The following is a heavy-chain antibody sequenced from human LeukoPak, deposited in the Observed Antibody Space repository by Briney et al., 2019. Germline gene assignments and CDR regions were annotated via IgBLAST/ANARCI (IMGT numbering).Heavy chain of an antibody. V-gene: IGHV4-59*01. CDR2: IYYSGST. J-gene: IGHJ6*02. D-gene: IGHD3-10*01. CDR1: GGSISSYY. CDR3: ARVLVPYYGSGRYGMDV. Sequence: SETLSLTCTVSGGSISSYYWSWIRQPPGKGLEWIGYIYYSGSTNYNPSLKSRVTISVDTSKNQFSLKLSSVTAADTAVYHCARVLVPYYGSGRYGMDVWGQGTTVTVSS.